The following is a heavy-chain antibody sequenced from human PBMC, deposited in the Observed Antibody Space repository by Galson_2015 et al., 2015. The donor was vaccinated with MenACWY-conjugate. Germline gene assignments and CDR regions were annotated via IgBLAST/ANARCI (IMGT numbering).Heavy chain of an antibody. CDR2: ISYTGTT. CDR1: GDSISSDDYY. D-gene: IGHD2-8*02. J-gene: IGHJ5*02. Sequence: LSLTCTVSGDSISSDDYYWSWIRPHPGQGLEWIGYISYTGTTYSSPSLKSRVITSVDTSKNQFSLSLNSVTAADTAVYYCARVRHRLKRDCSGGLCLLGGRDNWFDPWGPGTLVTVSS. V-gene: IGHV4-31*03. CDR3: ARVRHRLKRDCSGGLCLLGGRDNWFDP.